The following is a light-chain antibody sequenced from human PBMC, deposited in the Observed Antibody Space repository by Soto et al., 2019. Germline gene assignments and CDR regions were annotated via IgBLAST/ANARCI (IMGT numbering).Light chain of an antibody. CDR3: QQYGSSPLT. CDR2: GAS. J-gene: IGKJ1*01. V-gene: IGKV3-20*01. CDR1: QSVGSIY. Sequence: EIVLTQSPGTLSLSPGERATLSCRASQSVGSIYLAWYQQKAGQAPRLLIYGASSRATGIPDRSGGSGSGTGFTITIGRLVPEDFAVYYCQQYGSSPLTFGKGTKVEIK.